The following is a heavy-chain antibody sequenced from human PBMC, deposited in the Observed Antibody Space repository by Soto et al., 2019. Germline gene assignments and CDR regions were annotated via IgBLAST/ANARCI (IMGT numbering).Heavy chain of an antibody. D-gene: IGHD1-1*01. V-gene: IGHV3-11*06. CDR2: SSNSGTFS. Sequence: GSLRLSCEGSGFTFSDYYISWIRQAPGKGLEWISYSSNSGTFSRYADSVKGRLSISRDNTKNLLYLQMNSLRAEDTAVYYCARSGDNYNRLDYWGQGTPVTVSS. CDR1: GFTFSDYY. CDR3: ARSGDNYNRLDY. J-gene: IGHJ4*02.